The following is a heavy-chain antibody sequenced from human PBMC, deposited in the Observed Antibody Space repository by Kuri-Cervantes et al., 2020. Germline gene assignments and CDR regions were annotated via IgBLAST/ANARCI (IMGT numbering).Heavy chain of an antibody. Sequence: GESLKISCAASGFTFSSYWMSWVRQAPGKGLEWVANIKQDGSEKYYVDSVKGRLTISRDNGKNSLCLQMNSLRVEDTAVYYCARLTYYSGSGSYYNDPYGMDVWGQGTTVTVSS. D-gene: IGHD3-10*01. CDR3: ARLTYYSGSGSYYNDPYGMDV. V-gene: IGHV3-7*01. J-gene: IGHJ6*02. CDR1: GFTFSSYW. CDR2: IKQDGSEK.